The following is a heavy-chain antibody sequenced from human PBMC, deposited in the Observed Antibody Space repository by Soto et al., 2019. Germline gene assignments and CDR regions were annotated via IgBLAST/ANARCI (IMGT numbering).Heavy chain of an antibody. Sequence: EVQLVESGGGLVQPGGSRRLSCAASGFTFSTYWMHWVRQAPGKGPVWVSRIKSDGSSTTYADSVKGRFTISRENAKNTLYLQMNSLRVEDTAVYYCARGYEGSSWFSWFDPWGQGTLVTVSS. J-gene: IGHJ5*02. V-gene: IGHV3-74*01. CDR3: ARGYEGSSWFSWFDP. CDR1: GFTFSTYW. CDR2: IKSDGSST. D-gene: IGHD6-13*01.